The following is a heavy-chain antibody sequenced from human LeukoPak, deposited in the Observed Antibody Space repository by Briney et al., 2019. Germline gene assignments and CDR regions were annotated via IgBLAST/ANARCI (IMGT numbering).Heavy chain of an antibody. V-gene: IGHV4-59*08. J-gene: IGHJ4*02. CDR2: IYYSGST. Sequence: SETLSLTCTVSGGSISSYYWSWIRQPPGKGLEWIGYIYYSGSTNYNPSLKSRVTISVDTSKNQLSLKLRSVTAADTAVYYCARGGRDGYTLYPLDYWGQGTLVTVSS. D-gene: IGHD5-24*01. CDR1: GGSISSYY. CDR3: ARGGRDGYTLYPLDY.